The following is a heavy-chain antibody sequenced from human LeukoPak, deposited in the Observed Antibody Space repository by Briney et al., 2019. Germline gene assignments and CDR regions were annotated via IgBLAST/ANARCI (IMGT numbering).Heavy chain of an antibody. CDR2: ISSSSSYI. D-gene: IGHD3-22*01. V-gene: IGHV3-21*01. Sequence: GRSLRLSCAASGFTFSSYSMNWVRQAPGKGLEGVSSISSSSSYIYYADSVKGRFTISRDNAKNSLYLQMNSLRAEDTAVYYCARGGTYYYDERNWFDPWGQGTLVTVSS. CDR3: ARGGTYYYDERNWFDP. CDR1: GFTFSSYS. J-gene: IGHJ5*02.